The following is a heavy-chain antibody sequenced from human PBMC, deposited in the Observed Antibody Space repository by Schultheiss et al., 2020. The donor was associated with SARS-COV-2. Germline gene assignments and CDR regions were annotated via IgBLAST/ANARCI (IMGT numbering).Heavy chain of an antibody. CDR3: TRESTYSGYPLGPVY. Sequence: GGSLRLSCTASGFTFGDYAMSWFRQAPGKGLEWVGFIRSKAYGGTTEYAASVKGRFTISRDDSKSIAYLQMNSLKTEDTAVYYCTRESTYSGYPLGPVYWGQGTLVTVSS. D-gene: IGHD5-12*01. CDR1: GFTFGDYA. J-gene: IGHJ4*02. CDR2: IRSKAYGGTT. V-gene: IGHV3-49*03.